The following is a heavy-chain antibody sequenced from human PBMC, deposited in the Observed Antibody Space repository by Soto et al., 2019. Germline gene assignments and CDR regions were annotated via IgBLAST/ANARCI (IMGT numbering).Heavy chain of an antibody. CDR1: GDSVTSHY. CDR3: ATSYGTAWYPY. Sequence: SETLSLTCSFSGDSVTSHYLTWIRQSPEKGLEWIGYMHYTGFSHYNPSLKSRLTISVDRSKNQFTLQLTSVNVEDTAVYFFATSYGTAWYPYWGQGPQVTVSS. CDR2: MHYTGFS. V-gene: IGHV4-59*02. D-gene: IGHD6-13*01. J-gene: IGHJ4*02.